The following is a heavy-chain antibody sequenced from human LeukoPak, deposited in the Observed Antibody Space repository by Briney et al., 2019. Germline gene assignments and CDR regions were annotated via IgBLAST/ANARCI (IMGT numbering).Heavy chain of an antibody. CDR3: ARGFTIFGVVIIWEAFDI. CDR1: GGSISSYY. J-gene: IGHJ3*02. D-gene: IGHD3-3*01. V-gene: IGHV4-4*07. Sequence: SETLSLTCTVSGGSISSYYWSWIRQPAGKGLEWIGRIYTSGSTNYNPSLKSRVTMSVDTSKNQFSLKLSSVTAADTAVYYCARGFTIFGVVIIWEAFDIWGQGTMVTVSS. CDR2: IYTSGST.